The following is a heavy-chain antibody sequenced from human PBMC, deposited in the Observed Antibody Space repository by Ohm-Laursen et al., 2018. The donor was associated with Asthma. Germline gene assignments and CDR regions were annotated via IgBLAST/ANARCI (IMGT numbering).Heavy chain of an antibody. J-gene: IGHJ4*02. CDR2: ISVSGSMS. CDR1: GFTFNSYA. Sequence: SLRLSCAASGFTFNSYAMNWVRQAPGKGLEWVSTISVSGSMSYHADSVKGRFTISRDNSKNMLYLQMSSPRAEDTALYYCAKWSGTYPNYFLDYWGQGTLVTVAS. V-gene: IGHV3-23*01. D-gene: IGHD3-3*01. CDR3: AKWSGTYPNYFLDY.